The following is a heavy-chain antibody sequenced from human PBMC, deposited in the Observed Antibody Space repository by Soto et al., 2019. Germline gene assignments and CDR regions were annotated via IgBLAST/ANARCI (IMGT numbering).Heavy chain of an antibody. Sequence: GGSLRLSCVASGFMFDSYAMNWVSQAPGKGLEWVSYISPGGDRIYYAESLKGRITISRDNARNSLSLQMNILSDEDTAVYYCTKSADSAGWGVDFWGQGTLVTVSS. V-gene: IGHV3-48*02. D-gene: IGHD6-19*01. J-gene: IGHJ4*02. CDR3: TKSADSAGWGVDF. CDR2: ISPGGDRI. CDR1: GFMFDSYA.